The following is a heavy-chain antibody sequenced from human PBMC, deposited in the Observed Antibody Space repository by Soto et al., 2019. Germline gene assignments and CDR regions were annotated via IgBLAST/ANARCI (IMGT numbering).Heavy chain of an antibody. CDR2: ISGSGGST. Sequence: PGGSLRLSCAASGLTFSSYAMNWVRQAPGKGLEWVSGISGSGGSTHYADSVKGRFTISRDNSKKTLYVQMNSLRAEDTAVYYCAKVRGFNCYYGMDVWGQGTPVTV. D-gene: IGHD3-10*01. J-gene: IGHJ6*02. CDR3: AKVRGFNCYYGMDV. CDR1: GLTFSSYA. V-gene: IGHV3-23*01.